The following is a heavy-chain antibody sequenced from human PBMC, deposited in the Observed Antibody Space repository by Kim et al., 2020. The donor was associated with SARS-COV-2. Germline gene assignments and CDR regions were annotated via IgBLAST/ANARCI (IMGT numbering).Heavy chain of an antibody. CDR3: TNRQDVSGFPHFDY. D-gene: IGHD3-22*01. V-gene: IGHV3-23*01. CDR1: EFTFSNQA. J-gene: IGHJ4*02. CDR2: IGSTETT. Sequence: GGSLRLSCVVSEFTFSNQAMSWVRQAPGKGLEWVALIGSTETTQYADSVKGRFTISRDNSKSTLYLQMSSLRVEDTAIYYCTNRQDVSGFPHFDYWGQGT.